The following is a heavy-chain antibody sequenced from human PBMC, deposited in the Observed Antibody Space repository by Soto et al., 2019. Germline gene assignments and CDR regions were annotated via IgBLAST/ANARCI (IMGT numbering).Heavy chain of an antibody. Sequence: ASVKVSCKASGYNFNNYYIHWVRQTPGQGPEWIGVINPSRGLTTYSQRFQGRVSMTRDTSTTTVYMELSSLRSEDTAIYYCARDGVPIAGRSGYFDYWGPGTEVTDS. CDR2: INPSRGLT. V-gene: IGHV1-46*02. CDR3: ARDGVPIAGRSGYFDY. J-gene: IGHJ4*02. CDR1: GYNFNNYY. D-gene: IGHD6-19*01.